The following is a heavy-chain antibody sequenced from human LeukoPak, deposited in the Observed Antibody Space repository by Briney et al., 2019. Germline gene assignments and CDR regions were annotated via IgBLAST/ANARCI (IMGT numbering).Heavy chain of an antibody. Sequence: KTSQTLSLTCTLSGGSITSGRFYWTWIRQHPQRGLEWIGYASYSGSTNYNSSLKSRLTISADTSKNQFYLRLTSVTAADTAVYFCARDPRGDITGTTFDRWGQGTLVTVSS. J-gene: IGHJ5*02. CDR3: ARDPRGDITGTTFDR. D-gene: IGHD1-20*01. V-gene: IGHV4-31*03. CDR1: GGSITSGRFY. CDR2: ASYSGST.